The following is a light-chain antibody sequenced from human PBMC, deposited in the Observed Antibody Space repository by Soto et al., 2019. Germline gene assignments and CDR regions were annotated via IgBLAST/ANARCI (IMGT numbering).Light chain of an antibody. CDR1: SSDVGGYNY. J-gene: IGLJ3*02. CDR2: EVS. Sequence: QSALTQPASVSGSPGQSITISCTGTSSDVGGYNYVSWYQQHPGKAPKLMIYEVSNRPSGVSNRFSGSKSGSSATLGVTGLQTGDEADYYCGTWDSDLSAEVFGGGTKLTVL. V-gene: IGLV2-14*01. CDR3: GTWDSDLSAEV.